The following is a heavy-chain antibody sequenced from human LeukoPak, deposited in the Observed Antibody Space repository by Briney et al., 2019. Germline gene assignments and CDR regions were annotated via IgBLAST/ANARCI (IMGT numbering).Heavy chain of an antibody. CDR1: RYSLSSGYY. Sequence: SETLSLTCAVSRYSLSSGYYWGWIRQPPGKGLEWIGSIYHSGSTYYNPSLKSRVTISVDTSKNQFSLKLSSVTAADAAVYYCASGEYDSSGYLDYWGQGTLVTVSS. J-gene: IGHJ4*02. V-gene: IGHV4-38-2*01. CDR3: ASGEYDSSGYLDY. D-gene: IGHD3-22*01. CDR2: IYHSGST.